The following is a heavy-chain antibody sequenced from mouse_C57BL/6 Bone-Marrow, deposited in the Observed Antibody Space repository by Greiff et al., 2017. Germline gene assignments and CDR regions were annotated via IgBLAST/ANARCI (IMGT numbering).Heavy chain of an antibody. J-gene: IGHJ2*01. CDR1: GFTFSSYG. CDR2: ISSGGSYT. D-gene: IGHD1-1*01. Sequence: EVKLMESGGDLVKPGGSLKLSCAASGFTFSSYGMSWVRQTPDKRLEWVATISSGGSYTYYPDSVKGRFTISRDNAKNTLYLQMSSLKSEDTAMYYCARRRYYYGYYFDYWGQGTTLTVSS. CDR3: ARRRYYYGYYFDY. V-gene: IGHV5-6*02.